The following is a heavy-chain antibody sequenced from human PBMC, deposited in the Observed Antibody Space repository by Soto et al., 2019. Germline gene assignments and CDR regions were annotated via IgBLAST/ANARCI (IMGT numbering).Heavy chain of an antibody. D-gene: IGHD2-15*01. CDR3: VKQAHGLDGVAFDY. CDR2: VSTSGRST. Sequence: GGSMRLSCSASGLIFNESTIYLVRQVPGKGLEAISAVSTSGRSTYYADSVKDRFTISRDNSKNTLFLQMGSLRPEDTAIYYCVKQAHGLDGVAFDYWGQGTQVTVS. J-gene: IGHJ4*02. CDR1: GLIFNEST. V-gene: IGHV3-64D*06.